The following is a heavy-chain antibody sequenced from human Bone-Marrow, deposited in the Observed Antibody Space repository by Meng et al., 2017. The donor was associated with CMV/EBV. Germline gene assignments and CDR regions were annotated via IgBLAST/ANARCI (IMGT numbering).Heavy chain of an antibody. CDR1: RFTFSSYS. Sequence: EGRLVGSGGGLVKPGGSLGPSCAGARFTFSSYSMNWDRQAPGKGLEWVSSISSSSSYIYYADSVKGRFTISRDNAKNSLYLQMNSLRAEDTAVYYCARDRYDSSGYYRYWGQGTLVTVSS. CDR2: ISSSSSYI. V-gene: IGHV3-21*01. D-gene: IGHD3-22*01. CDR3: ARDRYDSSGYYRY. J-gene: IGHJ4*02.